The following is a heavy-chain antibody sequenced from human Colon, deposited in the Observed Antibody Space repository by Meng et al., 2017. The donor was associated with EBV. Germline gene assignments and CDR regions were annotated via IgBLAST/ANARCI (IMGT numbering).Heavy chain of an antibody. D-gene: IGHD2-8*02. V-gene: IGHV4-4*02. CDR3: ARDGGVTHIP. CDR2: IYHNGQT. J-gene: IGHJ5*02. Sequence: HGLPQCSCACLVMPSGPLSLACAVSGTSISTSYWWSWIRQSPGEGVEVIVTIYHNGQTNYTPSLKSRVSMSVDESKNEFSLNLKSVTAADTAVYYCARDGGVTHIPWGQGVLVTVSS. CDR1: GTSISTSYW.